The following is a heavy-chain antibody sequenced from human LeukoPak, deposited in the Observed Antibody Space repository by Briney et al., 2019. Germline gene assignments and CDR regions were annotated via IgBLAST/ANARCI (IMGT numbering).Heavy chain of an antibody. CDR2: ISSSSNTI. J-gene: IGHJ4*02. CDR3: ARGDYYDSSGTFDY. V-gene: IGHV3-11*04. D-gene: IGHD3-22*01. CDR1: GFTFSDYY. Sequence: GGSLRLSCAASGFTFSDYYMSWIRQAPGKGLEWVSYISSSSNTIYYVDSVKGRFTISRDNAQNSLYLQMNSLRAEDTAVYYCARGDYYDSSGTFDYWGQGALVTVSS.